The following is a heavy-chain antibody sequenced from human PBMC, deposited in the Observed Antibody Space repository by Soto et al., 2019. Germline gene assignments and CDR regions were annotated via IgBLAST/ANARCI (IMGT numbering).Heavy chain of an antibody. CDR1: GGSISSSSYY. D-gene: IGHD3-22*01. V-gene: IGHV4-39*01. J-gene: IGHJ6*02. Sequence: SETLSLTCTVSGGSISSSSYYWGWIRQPPGKGLEWIGSIYCSGSTYYNPSLKSRVTISVDTSKNQFSLKLSSVTAADTAVYYCARVVIYPVDYYGMDVWGQGTTVTVSS. CDR3: ARVVIYPVDYYGMDV. CDR2: IYCSGST.